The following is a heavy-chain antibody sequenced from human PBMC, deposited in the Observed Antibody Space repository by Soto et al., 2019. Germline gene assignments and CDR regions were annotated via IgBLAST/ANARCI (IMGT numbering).Heavy chain of an antibody. V-gene: IGHV4-31*03. CDR2: IYYSGST. Sequence: SETLSLTCTVSGGSISSGGYYWSWIRQHPGKGLEWIGYIYYSGSTYYNPSLKSRVTISVDTSKNQFSLKLSSVTAADTAVHYCARVGRNDYGDYYFDYWGQGTLVTVS. D-gene: IGHD4-17*01. J-gene: IGHJ4*02. CDR3: ARVGRNDYGDYYFDY. CDR1: GGSISSGGYY.